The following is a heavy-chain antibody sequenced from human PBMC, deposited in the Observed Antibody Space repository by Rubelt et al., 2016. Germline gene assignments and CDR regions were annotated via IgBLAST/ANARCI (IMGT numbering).Heavy chain of an antibody. D-gene: IGHD2-15*01. Sequence: QITLKESGPTLVKPTQTLTLTCTFSGFSLSTNGVGVAWIRQPPGKALEWLALIYWDDDKRYSPSLKTRLTVTKDTSTNQVVLTMTNMDPVDTATYYCAHRGGARTSYSSWGQGTLVTVSS. V-gene: IGHV2-5*02. CDR1: GFSLSTNGVG. J-gene: IGHJ5*02. CDR3: AHRGGARTSYSS. CDR2: IYWDDDK.